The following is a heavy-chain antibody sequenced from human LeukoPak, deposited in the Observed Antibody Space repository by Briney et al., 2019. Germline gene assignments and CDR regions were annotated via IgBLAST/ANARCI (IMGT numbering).Heavy chain of an antibody. CDR3: ARDVEPLRFGVPYDY. V-gene: IGHV3-30-3*01. D-gene: IGHD2-8*01. CDR1: GFTFSSYT. CDR2: ISYDESNK. J-gene: IGHJ4*02. Sequence: PGGSLRLSCAAPGFTFSSYTMHWVRQAPGKGLEWVAIISYDESNKYYADSVKGRFTISRDNPKNTLYLQMNSLRAEDTAVYYCARDVEPLRFGVPYDYWGQGTLVTVSS.